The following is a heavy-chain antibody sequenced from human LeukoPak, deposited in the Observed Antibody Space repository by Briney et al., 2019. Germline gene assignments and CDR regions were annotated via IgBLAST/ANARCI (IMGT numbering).Heavy chain of an antibody. J-gene: IGHJ4*02. D-gene: IGHD5-18*01. Sequence: KASQTLSLTCAVSGGSISSGGYSWSWIRQPPGKGLEWIGYIYHSGSTYYNPSLKSRVTISVDRSKNQFSLKLSSVTAADTAVYYCARDRQLWWNWGQGTLVTVSS. V-gene: IGHV4-30-2*01. CDR2: IYHSGST. CDR1: GGSISSGGYS. CDR3: ARDRQLWWN.